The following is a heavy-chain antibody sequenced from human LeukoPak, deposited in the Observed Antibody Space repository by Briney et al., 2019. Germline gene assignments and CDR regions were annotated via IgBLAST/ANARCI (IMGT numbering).Heavy chain of an antibody. CDR3: ARGYYFYFDY. CDR1: GYTFISYG. D-gene: IGHD3-22*01. J-gene: IGHJ4*02. V-gene: IGHV1-18*01. Sequence: ASVKVSCKASGYTFISYGISWVRQAPGQGLEWMGWISTYNGNTNYAQKFQGRVTMTRDTSISTAYMELSRLRSDGTAVYYCARGYYFYFDYWGQGTLVTVSS. CDR2: ISTYNGNT.